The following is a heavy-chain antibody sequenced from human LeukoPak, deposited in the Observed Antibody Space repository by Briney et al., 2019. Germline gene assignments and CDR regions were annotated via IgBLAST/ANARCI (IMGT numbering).Heavy chain of an antibody. J-gene: IGHJ4*02. CDR2: IYYSGST. CDR3: ARGLN. Sequence: SETLSLTCAVSGDSISGSSYYWGWLRQPPGKGLEWIGSIYYSGSTYYGPSLKSRVTISVDTSKNQFSPKLSSVTAADTAVYYCARGLNWGQGTLVTVSS. D-gene: IGHD3-22*01. V-gene: IGHV4-39*01. CDR1: GDSISGSSYY.